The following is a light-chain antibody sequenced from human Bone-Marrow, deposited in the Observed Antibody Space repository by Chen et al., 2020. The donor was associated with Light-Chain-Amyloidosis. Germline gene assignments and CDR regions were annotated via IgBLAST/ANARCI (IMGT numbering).Light chain of an antibody. CDR3: QQHYAWPLT. CDR1: QSVGDN. Sequence: EIVLTQSPATRYVSTGESATLSCRASQSVGDNLAWYQQRPGQAPRLLIYRASTRATGIPARFSGSGSGTDFTLTISSLQPEDFAVYYCQQHYAWPLTFGGGTKVEI. V-gene: IGKV3-15*01. CDR2: RAS. J-gene: IGKJ4*01.